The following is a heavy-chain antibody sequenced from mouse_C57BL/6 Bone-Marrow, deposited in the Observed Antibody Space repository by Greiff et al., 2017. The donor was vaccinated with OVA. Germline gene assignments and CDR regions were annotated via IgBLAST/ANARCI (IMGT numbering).Heavy chain of an antibody. D-gene: IGHD2-5*01. CDR3: TKYYSNYYAMDY. Sequence: VQLQQSGAELVRPGASVTLSCKASGYTFTDYEMHWVKQTPVHGLEWIGAIDPETGGTAYNQKFKGKAILTADKSSSTAYMELRRLTSEDSAVYYGTKYYSNYYAMDYWGQGTSVTVSS. J-gene: IGHJ4*01. CDR1: GYTFTDYE. V-gene: IGHV1-15*01. CDR2: IDPETGGT.